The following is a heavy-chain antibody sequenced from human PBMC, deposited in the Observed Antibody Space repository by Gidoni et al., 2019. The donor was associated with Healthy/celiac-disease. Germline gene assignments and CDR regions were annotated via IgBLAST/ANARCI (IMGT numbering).Heavy chain of an antibody. J-gene: IGHJ4*02. D-gene: IGHD3-3*01. CDR1: GFPFSNAW. CDR2: IKSKTDGGTT. Sequence: EVQLVESGGGLVKPGGSLRLSCAASGFPFSNAWMSWVGKAQGKGLGWVGRIKSKTDGGTTDYAAPVKGRFTISRDDPKNTLYLQMNSLKTDDTAVYYCTTDPRQNFWSGYYLFDYWGQGTRVTVSS. V-gene: IGHV3-15*01. CDR3: TTDPRQNFWSGYYLFDY.